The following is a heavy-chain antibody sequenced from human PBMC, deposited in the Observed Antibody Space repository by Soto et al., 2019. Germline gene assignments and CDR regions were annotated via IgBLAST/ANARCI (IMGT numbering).Heavy chain of an antibody. D-gene: IGHD3-10*01. J-gene: IGHJ4*02. V-gene: IGHV1-3*01. CDR1: GYTFTTYA. CDR2: INAGSGNT. Sequence: QVQLVQPGAEVKRPGASVKVSCKSSGYTFTTYALHWLRQAPGQGLQWMGWINAGSGNTKYSLDFQGRVTFTRDTPATTAYMELSSLTSEDTAVYYCARVPPWGNSGSYYIQHYDSWGQGTLVTVSS. CDR3: ARVPPWGNSGSYYIQHYDS.